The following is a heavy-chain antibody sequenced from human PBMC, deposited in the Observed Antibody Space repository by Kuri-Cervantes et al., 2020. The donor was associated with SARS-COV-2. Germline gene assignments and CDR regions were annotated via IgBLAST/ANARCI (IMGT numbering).Heavy chain of an antibody. Sequence: ASVKVSCKASGYTFTSYYMHWVRQAPGQGLEWMGIINPSGGSTSCAQKFQGRVTMTRDTSTSTVYMELSSLRSEDTAVYYCASWPLNLDSHRGMDVWGQGTTVTVSS. CDR2: INPSGGST. D-gene: IGHD3-9*01. V-gene: IGHV1-46*01. CDR3: ASWPLNLDSHRGMDV. CDR1: GYTFTSYY. J-gene: IGHJ6*02.